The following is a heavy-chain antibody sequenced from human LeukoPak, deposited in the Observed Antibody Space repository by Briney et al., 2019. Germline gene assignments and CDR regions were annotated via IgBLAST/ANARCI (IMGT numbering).Heavy chain of an antibody. V-gene: IGHV4-59*08. Sequence: SEALSLTCNVSGDSLRSHYWSWFRQPPGKGLEWIGHIYYTGTTNYNPSLKSRISIAVDTSKMQFSLKLTSVTAADAAMYYCARVTWFGETANHYGMDVWGQGTTVTVPS. CDR3: ARVTWFGETANHYGMDV. CDR1: GDSLRSHY. D-gene: IGHD3-10*01. J-gene: IGHJ6*02. CDR2: IYYTGTT.